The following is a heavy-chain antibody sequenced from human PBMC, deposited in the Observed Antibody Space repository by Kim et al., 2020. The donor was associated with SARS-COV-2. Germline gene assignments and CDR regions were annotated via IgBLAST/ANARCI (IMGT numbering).Heavy chain of an antibody. CDR3: ARDLIRGYQRYALGY. Sequence: DSVKGRFTISRDNSKNSLYLQMNSLRAEDTAVYYCARDLIRGYQRYALGYWGQGTLVTVSS. D-gene: IGHD3-16*01. J-gene: IGHJ4*02. V-gene: IGHV3-30*01.